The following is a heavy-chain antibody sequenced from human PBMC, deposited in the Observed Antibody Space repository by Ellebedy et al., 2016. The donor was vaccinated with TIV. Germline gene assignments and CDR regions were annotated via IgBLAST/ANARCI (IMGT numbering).Heavy chain of an antibody. CDR1: GFMFSAYG. CDR3: ARSMGRSYGDFDY. J-gene: IGHJ4*02. V-gene: IGHV3-33*01. CDR2: IWYDGSNK. Sequence: GESLKISCAASGFMFSAYGMHWVRQAPGTGLECVAVIWYDGSNKYYADSVKGRFTISRDNSKNTLYLLMNSLRAEDTALYYCARSMGRSYGDFDYWGQGTLVTVSS. D-gene: IGHD3-16*01.